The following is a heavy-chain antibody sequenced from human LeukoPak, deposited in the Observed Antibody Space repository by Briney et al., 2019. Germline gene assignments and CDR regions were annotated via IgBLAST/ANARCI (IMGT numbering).Heavy chain of an antibody. V-gene: IGHV4-59*01. J-gene: IGHJ5*02. CDR1: GGSIRSYY. D-gene: IGHD6-19*01. CDR3: ASSKVAVAERKPALWFDP. CDR2: IYYSGST. Sequence: PSETVSLTCTVSGGSIRSYYWNWIRQPPGKGLEWIGYIYYSGSTNYNPSLKSRVTISVDTSKNQFPLKLSSVTAADTAVYFCASSKVAVAERKPALWFDPWGQGTLVTVSS.